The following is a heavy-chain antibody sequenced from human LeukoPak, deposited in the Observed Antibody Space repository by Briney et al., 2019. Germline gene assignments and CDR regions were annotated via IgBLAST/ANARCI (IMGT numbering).Heavy chain of an antibody. Sequence: GGSLRLSCAASGFTFSSYAMHWVRQAPDKGLEWVAVISYDGSNKYYADSVKGRFTISRDNSKNTLYLQMNSLRAEDTAVYYCARVTRFGAFDIWGQGTMVTVSS. J-gene: IGHJ3*02. CDR2: ISYDGSNK. CDR3: ARVTRFGAFDI. D-gene: IGHD5-18*01. V-gene: IGHV3-30*04. CDR1: GFTFSSYA.